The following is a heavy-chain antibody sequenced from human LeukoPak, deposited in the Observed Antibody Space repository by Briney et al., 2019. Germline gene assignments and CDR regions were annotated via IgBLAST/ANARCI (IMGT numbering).Heavy chain of an antibody. CDR3: ARGELTIAAAGAHHYYYMDV. J-gene: IGHJ6*03. D-gene: IGHD6-13*01. CDR1: GYTFTSYG. CDR2: ISAYNGNT. Sequence: PGGSVKVSCKASGYTFTSYGISWVRQAPGQGLEWMGWISAYNGNTNYAQKLQGRVTMTTDTSTSTAYMELRSLRSDDTAVYYCARGELTIAAAGAHHYYYMDVWGKGTTVTVSS. V-gene: IGHV1-18*01.